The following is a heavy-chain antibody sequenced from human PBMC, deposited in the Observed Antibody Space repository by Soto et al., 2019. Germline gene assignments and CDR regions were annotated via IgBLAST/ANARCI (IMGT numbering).Heavy chain of an antibody. CDR2: TYYRSKWYN. CDR1: GGKVSSNSAA. V-gene: IGHV6-1*01. D-gene: IGHD6-6*01. CDR3: VSGPEQLVWFAP. J-gene: IGHJ5*02. Sequence: SHTLSITCDISGGKVSSNSAAWHWIKQSPSRGLEWLGRTYYRSKWYNDYAVSVKSRITINPDTSKNQFSLQLNSVTPEDTAVYYCVSGPEQLVWFAPLGQGTLVTVSS.